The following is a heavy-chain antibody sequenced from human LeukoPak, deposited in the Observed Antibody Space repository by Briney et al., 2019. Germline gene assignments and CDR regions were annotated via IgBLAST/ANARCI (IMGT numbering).Heavy chain of an antibody. V-gene: IGHV3-74*01. CDR3: ARDLMGIAYRGAFYY. CDR2: MDSDGSIT. J-gene: IGHJ4*02. CDR1: GFMFSSYW. Sequence: GGSLRLSCVVSGFMFSSYWMHWVRQVPGKGLVWVSSMDSDGSITTYADSVKGRFTISRDNAKKTLYLQMNSLRAEDTAVYYCARDLMGIAYRGAFYYWGQGTLVTVSS. D-gene: IGHD6-13*01.